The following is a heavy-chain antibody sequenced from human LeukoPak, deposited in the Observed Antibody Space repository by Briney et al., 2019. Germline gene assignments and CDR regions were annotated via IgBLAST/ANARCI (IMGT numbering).Heavy chain of an antibody. CDR1: GGTFSSYA. Sequence: ASVKVSCKASGGTFSSYAISWVRQAPGQGLEWMGWISAYNGNTNYAQKLQGRVTMTTDTSTSTAYMELRSLRSDDTAVYYCARDPLSHSSGWPGGAFDIWGQGTMVTVSS. CDR2: ISAYNGNT. CDR3: ARDPLSHSSGWPGGAFDI. V-gene: IGHV1-18*01. J-gene: IGHJ3*02. D-gene: IGHD6-19*01.